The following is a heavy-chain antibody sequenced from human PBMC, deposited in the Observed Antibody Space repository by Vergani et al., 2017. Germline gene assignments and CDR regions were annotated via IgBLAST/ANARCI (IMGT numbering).Heavy chain of an antibody. V-gene: IGHV3-66*02. Sequence: EVQLVESGGGLVQPGGSLRLSCAASGFTVSSNYMSWVRQAPGKGLEWVSVIYSGGSTYYADSVKGRFTISRDNSKNTLYLQMNSLRAEDTAVYYCASPRPFYDSSGYEGAFDIWGQGTMVTVSS. D-gene: IGHD3-22*01. CDR1: GFTVSSNY. CDR2: IYSGGST. CDR3: ASPRPFYDSSGYEGAFDI. J-gene: IGHJ3*02.